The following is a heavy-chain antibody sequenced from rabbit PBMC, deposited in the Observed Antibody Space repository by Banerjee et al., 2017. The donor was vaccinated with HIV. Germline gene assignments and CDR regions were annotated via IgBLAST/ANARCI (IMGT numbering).Heavy chain of an antibody. CDR2: IHANSGST. CDR1: GFTINRY. D-gene: IGHD7-1*01. V-gene: IGHV1S43*01. J-gene: IGHJ4*01. Sequence: QEQLEESGGGLVTPGGTLTLTCTASGFTINRYMGWVRQAPGKGLEWVGRIHANSGSTDYASWVNGRFTISSDNAQNTVDLKMTSLTAADTATYFCARVVYVGYGAANDYFNLWGQGTLVTVS. CDR3: ARVVYVGYGAANDYFNL.